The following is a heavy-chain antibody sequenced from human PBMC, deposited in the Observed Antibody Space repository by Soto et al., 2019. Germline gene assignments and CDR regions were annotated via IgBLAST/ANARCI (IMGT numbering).Heavy chain of an antibody. CDR3: ARDTAVAGTVFDY. CDR1: GFTFSNYG. J-gene: IGHJ4*02. D-gene: IGHD6-19*01. V-gene: IGHV3-33*01. CDR2: IWFDGSKT. Sequence: QVQLVASGGGVVQPGRSLRLSCPASGFTFSNYGMHWVRQAPGKGLDWVAVIWFDGSKTYYADSVKGRFTISRDNSKNSLYLQMNSLRAEDTAIYYCARDTAVAGTVFDYWGQGTLVTVSS.